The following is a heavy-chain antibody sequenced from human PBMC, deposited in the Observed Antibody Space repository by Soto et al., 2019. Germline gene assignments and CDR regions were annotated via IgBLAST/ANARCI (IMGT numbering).Heavy chain of an antibody. CDR3: ARVSGYSYGHFDY. Sequence: EVQLVETGGGLIQPGGSLRLSCAASGFTISSNAMTWVRRAPGKGLEWVSVSYSGGSSDYADSVKGRFTISRDNSKNTLSLQMNSLRAEDTAVYYCARVSGYSYGHFDYWGQGTPVTVSS. J-gene: IGHJ4*02. CDR2: SYSGGSS. CDR1: GFTISSNA. V-gene: IGHV3-53*02. D-gene: IGHD5-18*01.